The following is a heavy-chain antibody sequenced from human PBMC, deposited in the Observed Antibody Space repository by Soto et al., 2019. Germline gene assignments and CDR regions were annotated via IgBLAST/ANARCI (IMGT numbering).Heavy chain of an antibody. Sequence: PGGSLRLSCAVSGFIFSSYEMNWVRQAPGKGLEWISYISSSGSTIHYADSVKGRFTISRDNAKNSLYLQMNSLRDEDTAVYYCARSPFLECNWAQGTLVTVYS. CDR1: GFIFSSYE. D-gene: IGHD3-3*02. J-gene: IGHJ4*02. V-gene: IGHV3-48*03. CDR3: ARSPFLECN. CDR2: ISSSGSTI.